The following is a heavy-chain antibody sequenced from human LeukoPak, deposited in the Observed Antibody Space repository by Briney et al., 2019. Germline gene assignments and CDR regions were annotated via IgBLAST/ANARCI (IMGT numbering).Heavy chain of an antibody. Sequence: GGSLRLSCTASGFIFNTYGMHWGRQAPGKGLEWVSYISSSGSTIYYADSVKGRFTISRDNAKNSLYLQMNSLRAEDTAVYYCARAEVISSWPVRYYYGMDVWGQGTTVTVSS. D-gene: IGHD6-13*01. V-gene: IGHV3-48*03. CDR1: GFIFNTYG. CDR3: ARAEVISSWPVRYYYGMDV. J-gene: IGHJ6*02. CDR2: ISSSGSTI.